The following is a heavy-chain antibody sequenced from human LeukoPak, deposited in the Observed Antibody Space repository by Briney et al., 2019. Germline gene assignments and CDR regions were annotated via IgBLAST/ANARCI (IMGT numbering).Heavy chain of an antibody. D-gene: IGHD1-26*01. CDR2: IYYSGST. CDR1: GGSISSYY. J-gene: IGHJ6*03. Sequence: SETLSLTCTVSGGSISSYYWSWIRQPPGKGLEWIGYIYYSGSTNYNPSLKRRVTISVDTPKNQFSLKLSSVTAADTAVYYCARAPPSYRYYYYYMDVWGKGTTVTVSS. CDR3: ARAPPSYRYYYYYMDV. V-gene: IGHV4-59*01.